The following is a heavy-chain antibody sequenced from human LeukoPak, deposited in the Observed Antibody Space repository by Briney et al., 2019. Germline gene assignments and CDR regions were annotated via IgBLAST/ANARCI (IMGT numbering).Heavy chain of an antibody. CDR2: ISSSSSYI. J-gene: IGHJ4*02. D-gene: IGHD2-8*01. CDR3: ARVVLGYCTNGVCYYGGSFDY. CDR1: GFTFSSYS. V-gene: IGHV3-21*01. Sequence: GGSLRLLCAASGFTFSSYSMNWVRQAPGKGLECVSSISSSSSYIYYADSVKGRFTISRDNAKNSLYLLMNSLRAEDTAVYYCARVVLGYCTNGVCYYGGSFDYWGQGTLVTVSS.